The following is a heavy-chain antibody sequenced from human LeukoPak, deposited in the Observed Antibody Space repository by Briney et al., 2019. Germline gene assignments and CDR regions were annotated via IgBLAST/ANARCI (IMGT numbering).Heavy chain of an antibody. CDR1: GGSISSYY. D-gene: IGHD3/OR15-3a*01. J-gene: IGHJ4*02. CDR3: ARGRIGLSYFDF. Sequence: SETLSLTCTVSGGSISSYYWSWIRQPAGEGLEWIGYIYYSGSTNYNPSVKSRVTMSVDTSKNQFSLKLSSVTAADTAVYYCARGRIGLSYFDFWGQGTLVTVSS. V-gene: IGHV4-59*12. CDR2: IYYSGST.